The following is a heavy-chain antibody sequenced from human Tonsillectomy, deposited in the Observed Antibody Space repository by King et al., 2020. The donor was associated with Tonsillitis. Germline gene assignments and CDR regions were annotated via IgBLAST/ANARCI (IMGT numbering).Heavy chain of an antibody. V-gene: IGHV3-7*01. Sequence: EVQLVESGGDLVQSGGSLRLSCVTSGFNFGSLWMRWIRQAPGKGLEWVADIKQDGNEIYYADSVRGRFTISRDNAKNSLFLQMNRLRVEDTAVYYCASVWDYGYWGQGTLVTVSS. D-gene: IGHD4-17*01. CDR2: IKQDGNEI. J-gene: IGHJ4*02. CDR1: GFNFGSLW. CDR3: ASVWDYGY.